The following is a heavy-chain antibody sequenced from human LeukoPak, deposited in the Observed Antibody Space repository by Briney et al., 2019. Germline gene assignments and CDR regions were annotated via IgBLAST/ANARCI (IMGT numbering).Heavy chain of an antibody. Sequence: GGSLRLSCAASGFTFSDYYMSWIRQAPGKGLEWVSYISSSGSTIYYADSVKGRFTISRDNAKNSLYPQMNSLRAEDTAVYYCASNTYGDYVYFDYWGQGTLVTVSS. J-gene: IGHJ4*02. CDR2: ISSSGSTI. D-gene: IGHD4-17*01. CDR3: ASNTYGDYVYFDY. V-gene: IGHV3-11*01. CDR1: GFTFSDYY.